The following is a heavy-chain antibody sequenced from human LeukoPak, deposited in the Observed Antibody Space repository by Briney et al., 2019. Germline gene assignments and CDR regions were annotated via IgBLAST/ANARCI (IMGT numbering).Heavy chain of an antibody. J-gene: IGHJ4*02. CDR2: INPNSGGT. CDR1: GYTFTGYY. CDR3: ARDGGSITGTFFFDY. V-gene: IGHV1-2*02. Sequence: ASVKVSCKASGYTFTGYYMHWVRQAPGQGPEWMGWINPNSGGTNYAQKFQGRVTMTRDTSISTAYMELSRLRSDDTAVYYCARDGGSITGTFFFDYWGQGTLVTVSS. D-gene: IGHD1-7*01.